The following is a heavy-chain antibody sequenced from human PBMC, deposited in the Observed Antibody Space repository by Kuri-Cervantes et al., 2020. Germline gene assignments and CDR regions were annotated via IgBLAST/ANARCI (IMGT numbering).Heavy chain of an antibody. CDR3: ATYSQSNNVAPEY. J-gene: IGHJ1*01. CDR2: IGTGGDT. D-gene: IGHD1-26*01. V-gene: IGHV3-23*01. Sequence: GGSLRLSCAVSGFTFSNSGMSWGRQAPGKGLEWVSDIGTGGDTYYADSVKGRFTISRDNSKNTMFLQMSNLRAEDTALYYCATYSQSNNVAPEYWGQGTLVTVSS. CDR1: GFTFSNSG.